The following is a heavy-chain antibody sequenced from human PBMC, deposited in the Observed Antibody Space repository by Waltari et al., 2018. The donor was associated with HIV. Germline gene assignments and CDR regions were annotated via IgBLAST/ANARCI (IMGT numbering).Heavy chain of an antibody. CDR1: GISFDDYA. J-gene: IGHJ6*02. D-gene: IGHD3-3*01. V-gene: IGHV3-9*01. CDR3: VKDGASTIFGVLNGMDV. CDR2: ISWNSGDI. Sequence: LVGSGGGWVQPGRSLRRSLPASGISFDDYAMGWVRQPPGQGLEWVSGISWNSGDIAYADSMKGRFTISRDNTKNSLFLQMNSVRVEDTALYYCVKDGASTIFGVLNGMDVWGQGTTVTVSS.